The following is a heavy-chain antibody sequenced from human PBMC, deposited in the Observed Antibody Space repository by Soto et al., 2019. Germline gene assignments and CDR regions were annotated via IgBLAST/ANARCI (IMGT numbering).Heavy chain of an antibody. J-gene: IGHJ4*01. Sequence: PGESLKISCKASGYSFTNYWIGWVRQMPGKGLEWMGIIYPGDSDTRYSPSFQGQVTISADKSISTAYLQWGSLKASDNAMYYCETSHSGYPIRLDYWGPGTLVTVSS. CDR2: IYPGDSDT. CDR1: GYSFTNYW. CDR3: ETSHSGYPIRLDY. D-gene: IGHD6-25*01. V-gene: IGHV5-51*01.